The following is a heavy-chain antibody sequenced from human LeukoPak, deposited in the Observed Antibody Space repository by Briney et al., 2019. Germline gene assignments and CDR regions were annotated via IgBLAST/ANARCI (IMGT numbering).Heavy chain of an antibody. CDR1: GFTFSSYS. V-gene: IGHV3-21*01. Sequence: GSLRLSCAASGFTFSSYSMNWVRQTPGQGLEWVSSITSGSSHIYYADSVKGRFTISRDNAKSSLYLQMNSLRAEDTAVYYCARDPYSGSYGADYYYYMDVWGKGTTVTISS. CDR2: ITSGSSHI. CDR3: ARDPYSGSYGADYYYYMDV. J-gene: IGHJ6*03. D-gene: IGHD1-26*01.